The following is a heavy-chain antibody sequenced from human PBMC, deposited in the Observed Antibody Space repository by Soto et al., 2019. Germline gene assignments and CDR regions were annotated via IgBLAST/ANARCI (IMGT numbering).Heavy chain of an antibody. CDR1: GFTFSSYG. CDR3: ARDKIMVRGRYYYYYGMDV. J-gene: IGHJ6*02. CDR2: IWYDGSNK. Sequence: GGSLRLSCAASGFTFSSYGMHWVRQAPGKGLEWVAVIWYDGSNKYYADSVKGRFTISRDNSKNTLYLQMNSLRAEDTAVYYCARDKIMVRGRYYYYYGMDVWGQGTTVTVSS. D-gene: IGHD3-10*01. V-gene: IGHV3-33*01.